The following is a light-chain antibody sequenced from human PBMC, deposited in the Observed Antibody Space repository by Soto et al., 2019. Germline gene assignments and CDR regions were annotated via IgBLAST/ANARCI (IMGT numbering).Light chain of an antibody. V-gene: IGKV1-5*01. CDR1: QSITYW. Sequence: DIQMTQSPSSLSASVGDRVTITCRASQSITYWLAWYQQKPGRAPKLLIYDVFNLQSGVPSRFSGSGSGTEFTRTISSLQPDDSATYYCQQYHSFSFTFGQGIKLEIK. CDR2: DVF. CDR3: QQYHSFSFT. J-gene: IGKJ2*01.